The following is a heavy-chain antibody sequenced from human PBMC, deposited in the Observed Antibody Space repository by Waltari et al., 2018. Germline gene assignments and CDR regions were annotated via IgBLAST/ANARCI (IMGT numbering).Heavy chain of an antibody. CDR3: ARDQLLTAFDL. V-gene: IGHV3-21*01. Sequence: EVQLVESGGGLVKPGGSLRLSCAASGFAFSSYNFNWVRQAPGKGVEWVSSISSTSRYIYYTDSLKGRFTISRENAKNSLFLQMNRLRAEDTAVYYCARDQLLTAFDLWGQGTMVTVSS. D-gene: IGHD2-2*01. CDR2: ISSTSRYI. CDR1: GFAFSSYN. J-gene: IGHJ3*01.